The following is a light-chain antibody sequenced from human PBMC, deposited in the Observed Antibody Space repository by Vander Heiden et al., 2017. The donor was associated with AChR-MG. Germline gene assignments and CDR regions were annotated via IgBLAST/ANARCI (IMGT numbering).Light chain of an antibody. CDR3: QSYDNSLSGRYV. V-gene: IGLV1-40*01. Sequence: QSVLTQPPSVSGAPGQKVTISCTGNTANIGAGYDVHWYQQLPGKAPQLLIFGNTNRPSGVPGRFSGSKSGTSASLAITGLQAEDEADYYGQSYDNSLSGRYVFGTGTKVTVL. J-gene: IGLJ1*01. CDR2: GNT. CDR1: TANIGAGYD.